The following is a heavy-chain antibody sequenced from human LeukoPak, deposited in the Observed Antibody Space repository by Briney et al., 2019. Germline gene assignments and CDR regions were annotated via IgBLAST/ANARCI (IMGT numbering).Heavy chain of an antibody. CDR1: GFTFSSYS. J-gene: IGHJ5*02. V-gene: IGHV3-48*01. D-gene: IGHD5-12*01. CDR2: ISSSSTI. CDR3: ARGVRGYIAGSENWFDP. Sequence: GGTLRLSCAASGFTFSSYSMNWVRQAPGKGLEWVSYISSSSTIYYADSVKGRFTISRDNAKNSLYLQMNSLRAEDTAVYYCARGVRGYIAGSENWFDPWGQGTLVTVSS.